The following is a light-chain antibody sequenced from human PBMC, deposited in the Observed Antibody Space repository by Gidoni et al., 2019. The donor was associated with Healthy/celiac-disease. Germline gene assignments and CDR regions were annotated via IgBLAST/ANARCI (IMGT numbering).Light chain of an antibody. V-gene: IGKV3-20*01. CDR3: QQYGSSPLT. Sequence: IVLTPSPGTLSLSPGERATLSCRASQSVSSSYLAWYQQKPGQAPRLLIYGASSRATGIPDRFSGSGPGTDFTLTISRLEPEDFAVYYCQQYGSSPLTFGGXTKVEIK. CDR1: QSVSSSY. J-gene: IGKJ4*01. CDR2: GAS.